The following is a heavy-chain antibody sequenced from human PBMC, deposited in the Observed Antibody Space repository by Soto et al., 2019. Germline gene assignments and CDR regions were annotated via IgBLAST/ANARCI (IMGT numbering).Heavy chain of an antibody. V-gene: IGHV1-69*06. D-gene: IGHD5-18*01. Sequence: SVKVSCKASGGTFSSYAISWVRQAPGQGLEWMGGIIPIFGTANYAQKFQGRVTITADKSTSTAYMELSSLRSEDTAVYYCAIRVLDTAMAYPDYYYYYGMDVWGQGTTVTVSS. J-gene: IGHJ6*02. CDR2: IIPIFGTA. CDR3: AIRVLDTAMAYPDYYYYYGMDV. CDR1: GGTFSSYA.